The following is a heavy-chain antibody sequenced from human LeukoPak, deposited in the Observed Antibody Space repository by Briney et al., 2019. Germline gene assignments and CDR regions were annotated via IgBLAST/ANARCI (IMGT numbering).Heavy chain of an antibody. CDR1: GFTFTSSA. CDR2: IVVGSGNT. J-gene: IGHJ3*02. Sequence: GASVKVSCKASGFTFTSSAMQWVRQARGQRLEWIGWIVVGSGNTNYAQKFQERVTITRDMSTSTAYMELSSLRSEDTAVYYCAAEIPVVPAAYDAFDIWGQGTMVTVSS. D-gene: IGHD2-2*01. V-gene: IGHV1-58*02. CDR3: AAEIPVVPAAYDAFDI.